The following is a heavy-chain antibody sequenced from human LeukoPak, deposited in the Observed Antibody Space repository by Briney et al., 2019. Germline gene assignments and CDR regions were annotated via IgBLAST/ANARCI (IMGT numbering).Heavy chain of an antibody. CDR1: GFTFSSYA. V-gene: IGHV3-23*01. Sequence: GGSLRLSCAASGFTFSSYAMSWVRQAPGKGLEWVSGISGSGGSTYADSVKGRFTISRDNSKNTLYLQMNSLRAEDTAVYYCAKEGRVGASVYFQHCGQGTLVTVSS. CDR2: ISGSGGST. J-gene: IGHJ1*01. CDR3: AKEGRVGASVYFQH. D-gene: IGHD1-26*01.